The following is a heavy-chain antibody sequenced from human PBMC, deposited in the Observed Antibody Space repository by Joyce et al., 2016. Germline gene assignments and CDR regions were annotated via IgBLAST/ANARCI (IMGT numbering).Heavy chain of an antibody. CDR2: LSSSSSYI. V-gene: IGHV3-21*01. CDR3: ARSSYTNGIFDY. Sequence: EVQLVESGGGLVKPGGSLRLSCAASGFTFSSYSMIWVRQASGKGVEWVSSLSSSSSYIKYTDSVKGRLTISRDNAKNSLDLQMNSLRVEDTAVYYCARSSYTNGIFDYWGQGTLVTVSS. CDR1: GFTFSSYS. D-gene: IGHD2-8*01. J-gene: IGHJ4*02.